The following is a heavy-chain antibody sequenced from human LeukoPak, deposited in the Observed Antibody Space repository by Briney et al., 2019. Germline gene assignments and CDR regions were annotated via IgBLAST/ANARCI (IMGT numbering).Heavy chain of an antibody. V-gene: IGHV3-74*01. J-gene: IGHJ3*02. D-gene: IGHD3-16*01. Sequence: GGSLRLSCAASGFTVRTYWMHWVRQAPGKGLVWASRFNNDGSSISYADSVKGRFTISRDDAKNTLYLQMNSLRAEDTAVYYCTRGGFGRRNAFDIWGPGTMVTVSS. CDR2: FNNDGSSI. CDR3: TRGGFGRRNAFDI. CDR1: GFTVRTYW.